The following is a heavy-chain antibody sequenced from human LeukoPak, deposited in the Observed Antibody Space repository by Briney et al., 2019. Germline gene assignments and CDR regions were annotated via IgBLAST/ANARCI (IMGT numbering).Heavy chain of an antibody. J-gene: IGHJ4*02. V-gene: IGHV3-30*04. CDR3: AKDLKAVASGFSYYFDY. D-gene: IGHD6-19*01. Sequence: GGSLRLSCAASGFTFSSYAMHWVRQAPGKGLEWVAVISYDGSNKYYADSVKGRFTISRDNSKNTLYLQMNSLRAEDTAVYYCAKDLKAVASGFSYYFDYWGQGTLVTVSS. CDR1: GFTFSSYA. CDR2: ISYDGSNK.